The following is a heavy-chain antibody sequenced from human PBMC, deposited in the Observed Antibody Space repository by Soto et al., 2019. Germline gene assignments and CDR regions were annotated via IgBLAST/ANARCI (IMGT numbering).Heavy chain of an antibody. J-gene: IGHJ6*04. CDR3: AREKSDIVLMVYDTDYYYGMDV. D-gene: IGHD2-8*01. CDR2: ISYDGSNK. V-gene: IGHV3-30-3*01. CDR1: GFTFSSYA. Sequence: QVQLVESGGGVVQPGRSLRLSCAASGFTFSSYAMHWVRQAPGKGLEWVAVISYDGSNKYYADSVKGRFTISRDNSKNTLYLQMNSLRAEDTAVYYCAREKSDIVLMVYDTDYYYGMDVWGKVNTVTVA.